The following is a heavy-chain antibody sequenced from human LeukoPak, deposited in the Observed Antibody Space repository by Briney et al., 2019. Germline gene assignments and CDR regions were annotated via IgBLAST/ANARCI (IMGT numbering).Heavy chain of an antibody. CDR2: ISAYNGNT. V-gene: IGHV1-18*01. CDR3: ATRDLSGYXXXDY. J-gene: IGHJ4*02. D-gene: IGHD5-12*01. CDR1: GYTFTSYG. Sequence: ASVKVSCKASGYTFTSYGISWVRQAPGQGLEWMGWISAYNGNTNYAQKLQGRVTITTDTSTSTAYMELRSLRSDDTDVYYCATRDLSGYXXXDYWGQGXXVTXSS.